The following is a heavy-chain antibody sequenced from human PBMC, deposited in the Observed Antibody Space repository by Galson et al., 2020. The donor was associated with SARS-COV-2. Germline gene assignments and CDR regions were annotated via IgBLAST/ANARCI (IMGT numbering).Heavy chain of an antibody. J-gene: IGHJ4*02. V-gene: IGHV3-49*03. D-gene: IGHD3-22*01. CDR1: GFTFGDYA. Sequence: GGSLRLSCTASGFTFGDYAMSWFRQAPGKGLEWVGFIRSKAYGGTTEYAASVKGRFTISRDDSKSIAYLQMNSLKTEDTAVYYCTRSRGFSITMIVAYTNWGQGTLVTVSS. CDR2: IRSKAYGGTT. CDR3: TRSRGFSITMIVAYTN.